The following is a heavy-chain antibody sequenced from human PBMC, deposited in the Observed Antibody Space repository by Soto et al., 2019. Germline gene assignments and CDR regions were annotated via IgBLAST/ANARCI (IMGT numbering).Heavy chain of an antibody. Sequence: QVQLQESGPGLVRPSETLSLTCSVSGGSISDYQWNWIRQSPGKGLEWIGYIYYSGGTNYNPSLKSRVTISLDTSTKQFSLRLRSVTAADTAVYYCARMRGLGEISPHFDYWGQGTLVTVSS. D-gene: IGHD3-16*02. CDR3: ARMRGLGEISPHFDY. CDR1: GGSISDYQ. J-gene: IGHJ4*02. V-gene: IGHV4-59*01. CDR2: IYYSGGT.